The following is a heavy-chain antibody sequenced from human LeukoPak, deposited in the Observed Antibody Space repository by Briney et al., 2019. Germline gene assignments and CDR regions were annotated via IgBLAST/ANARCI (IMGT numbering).Heavy chain of an antibody. Sequence: SVKVSCKASGGTFSSYAISWVRQAPGQGLEWMGGIIPIFGTANYAQKFQGRVTITADKSTSTAYMELTSLRSEDTAVYYCASGKVRVVPAATGAPFDYWGQGTLVTVSS. J-gene: IGHJ4*02. CDR2: IIPIFGTA. D-gene: IGHD2-2*01. CDR1: GGTFSSYA. CDR3: ASGKVRVVPAATGAPFDY. V-gene: IGHV1-69*06.